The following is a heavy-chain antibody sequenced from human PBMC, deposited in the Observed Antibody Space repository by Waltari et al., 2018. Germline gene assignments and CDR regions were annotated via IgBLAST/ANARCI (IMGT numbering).Heavy chain of an antibody. CDR3: ARDHSSSWFGAFDI. J-gene: IGHJ3*02. D-gene: IGHD6-13*01. Sequence: QVQVVQSGAEVKKPGASVKVSCKASGYTFTNYAMHWVRQAPGQRLEWMGWINAGNGNTKYSQKFQGRVTITRDTSASTAYMELSSLRSEDTAVYYCARDHSSSWFGAFDIWAKGQWSPSLQ. CDR2: INAGNGNT. V-gene: IGHV1-3*01. CDR1: GYTFTNYA.